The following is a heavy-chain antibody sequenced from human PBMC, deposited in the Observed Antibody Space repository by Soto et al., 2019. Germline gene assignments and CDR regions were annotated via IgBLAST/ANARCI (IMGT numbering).Heavy chain of an antibody. J-gene: IGHJ4*02. CDR2: FIPILDMA. V-gene: IGHV1-69*02. CDR1: GGTFNTYT. Sequence: QVQVVQSGAEVKKPESSVKVSCKPSGGTFNTYTVNWVRLAPAHGLEWMGRFIPILDMANYAQKFQDRVTITAEGSTFTAYMELNSLTSDDTAVYYCAITYCRDNSCPRDFDFWGPGTRVTVSS. CDR3: AITYCRDNSCPRDFDF. D-gene: IGHD2-21*01.